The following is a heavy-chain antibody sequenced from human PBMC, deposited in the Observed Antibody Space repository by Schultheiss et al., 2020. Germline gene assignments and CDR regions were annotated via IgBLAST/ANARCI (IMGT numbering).Heavy chain of an antibody. CDR1: NDSMSGYY. CDR3: ARSPGYCSSTSCYSASDWYFDL. CDR2: INHSGST. J-gene: IGHJ2*01. V-gene: IGHV4-34*01. D-gene: IGHD2-2*02. Sequence: SETLSLTCTVSNDSMSGYYWSWIRQFPGEGLEWIGEINHSGSTYYNPSLKSRVTISVDTSKNQFSLKLSSVTAADTAVYYCARSPGYCSSTSCYSASDWYFDLWGRGTLVTVSS.